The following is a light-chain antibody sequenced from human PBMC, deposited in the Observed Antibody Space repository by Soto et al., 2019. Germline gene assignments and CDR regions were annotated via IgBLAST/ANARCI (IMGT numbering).Light chain of an antibody. J-gene: IGKJ1*01. CDR2: DAS. CDR3: QQYTNWRT. CDR1: QSVSSN. Sequence: ESVWTPCPGTLILSPGERATFSCRASQSVSSNLAWYQHKPGQAPRLLIYDASTRATGIPARFSGSGSGTEFTLNISSLQSEDFVVYYCQQYTNWRTYGQGTKVE. V-gene: IGKV3-15*01.